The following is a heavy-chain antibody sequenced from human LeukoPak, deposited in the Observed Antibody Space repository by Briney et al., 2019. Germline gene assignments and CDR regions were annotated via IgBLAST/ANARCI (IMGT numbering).Heavy chain of an antibody. CDR3: AALVVVTATLDY. V-gene: IGHV1-46*01. CDR1: GYTFTSYY. Sequence: ASVKVSCKASGYTFTSYYMHWVRQAPGQGLEWMGIINPSGGSTNYAQKFQGRVTITTDESTSTAYMELSSLRSEDTAVYYCAALVVVTATLDYWGQGTLVTVSS. D-gene: IGHD2-21*02. CDR2: INPSGGST. J-gene: IGHJ4*02.